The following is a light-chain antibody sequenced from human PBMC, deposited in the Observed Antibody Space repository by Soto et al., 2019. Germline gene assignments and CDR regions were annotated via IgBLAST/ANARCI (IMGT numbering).Light chain of an antibody. V-gene: IGLV2-14*01. CDR1: SSDIGSYDY. J-gene: IGLJ1*01. CDR2: EVT. CDR3: SSFTSTSTRL. Sequence: QSVLTQPASVSGSPGQSITISCTRTSSDIGSYDYVSWYQQHPGKAPNLIIYEVTDRPSGVSNRFSGSKSGNTASLTISGLQAEDEADYYCSSFTSTSTRLFGSGTKVTVL.